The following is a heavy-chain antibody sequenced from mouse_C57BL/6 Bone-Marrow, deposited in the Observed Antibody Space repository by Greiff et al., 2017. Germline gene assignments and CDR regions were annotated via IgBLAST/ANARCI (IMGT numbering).Heavy chain of an antibody. CDR3: TRRTYGNYLYFDY. D-gene: IGHD2-1*01. CDR1: GFTFSSYA. J-gene: IGHJ2*01. Sequence: EVQLVESGAGLVKPGGSLKLSCAASGFTFSSYAMSWVRQTPEKRLEWVAYISSGGDYIYYADTVKGRFTISRDNARNTLYLQMSSLKSEDTAMYYCTRRTYGNYLYFDYWGQGTTLTVSS. CDR2: ISSGGDYI. V-gene: IGHV5-9-1*02.